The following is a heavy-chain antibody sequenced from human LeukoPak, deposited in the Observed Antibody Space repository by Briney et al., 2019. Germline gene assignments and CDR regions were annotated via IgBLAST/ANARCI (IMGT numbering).Heavy chain of an antibody. D-gene: IGHD1-26*01. J-gene: IGHJ4*02. CDR1: GYTLTELS. CDR3: ATEVEYSGSYLY. V-gene: IGHV1-24*01. CDR2: FDPEDGET. Sequence: ASVKVSCKVSGYTLTELSMHWVRQAPGKGLEWMGGFDPEDGETIYAQKFQGRVTMTEDTSTDTAYMELSSLRSEDTAVYNCATEVEYSGSYLYWGQGTLVTVSS.